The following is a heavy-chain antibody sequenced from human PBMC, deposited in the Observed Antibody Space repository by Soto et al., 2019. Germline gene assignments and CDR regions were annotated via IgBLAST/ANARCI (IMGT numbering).Heavy chain of an antibody. V-gene: IGHV4-61*01. D-gene: IGHD1-26*01. CDR1: GGSVSSAMYY. CDR3: AREASGSFSY. CDR2: IYYSGST. Sequence: SETLSLTCAVSGGSVSSAMYYWSWIRQPPGKGLEWIGYIYYSGSTNYNPSLKSRVTIAVDTSKNQFSRNLSSVTAADTAVYYCAREASGSFSYWGQETLVTVSS. J-gene: IGHJ4*02.